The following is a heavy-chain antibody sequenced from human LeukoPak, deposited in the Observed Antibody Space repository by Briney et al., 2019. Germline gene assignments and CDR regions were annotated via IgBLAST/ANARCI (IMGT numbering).Heavy chain of an antibody. V-gene: IGHV3-30*03. CDR1: GFTFSSYG. CDR2: ISYDGSNK. CDR3: AAGVILAVAGPGDY. J-gene: IGHJ4*02. Sequence: GTSLRLSCAASGFTFSSYGMHWVRQAPGKGLEWVAVISYDGSNKYYADSVKGRFTISRDNSKNTLYLQMNSLRAEDTAVYYCAAGVILAVAGPGDYWGQGTLVTVSS. D-gene: IGHD6-19*01.